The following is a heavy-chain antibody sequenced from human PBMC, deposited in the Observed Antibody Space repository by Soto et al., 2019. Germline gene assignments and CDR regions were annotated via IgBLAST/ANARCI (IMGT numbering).Heavy chain of an antibody. D-gene: IGHD1-7*01. V-gene: IGHV1-18*01. J-gene: IGHJ4*02. CDR2: IRASDDYI. Sequence: VNLMQSGPEVKKPGASVRVSCKASGYTFMNYGISWVRQAPGQGLEWVGWIRASDDYIKYAEKMEGRITVTTESSKGTGYMEMRSLRSDDTAVYYCARDANYEPDYWGQGTLVNVSS. CDR3: ARDANYEPDY. CDR1: GYTFMNYG.